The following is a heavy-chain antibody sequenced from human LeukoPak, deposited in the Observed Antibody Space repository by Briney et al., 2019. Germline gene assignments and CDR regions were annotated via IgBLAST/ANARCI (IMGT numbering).Heavy chain of an antibody. D-gene: IGHD2-21*02. V-gene: IGHV4-30-2*01. CDR3: ARGPLPDCGGDCLPFDY. J-gene: IGHJ4*02. CDR2: INHSGST. Sequence: PSQTLSLTCTVSGGSISSGGYYWSWIRQPPGKGLEWIGYINHSGSTNYNPSLKSRVTISVDTSKNQFSLKLSSVTAADTAVYYCARGPLPDCGGDCLPFDYWGQGTLVTVSS. CDR1: GGSISSGGYY.